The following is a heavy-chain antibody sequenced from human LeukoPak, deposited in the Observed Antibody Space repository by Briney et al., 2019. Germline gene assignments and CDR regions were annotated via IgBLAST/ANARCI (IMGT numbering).Heavy chain of an antibody. CDR1: GGSFSGYY. CDR3: ARGFRDIVVVVAATFTGFDY. V-gene: IGHV4-34*01. J-gene: IGHJ4*02. D-gene: IGHD2-15*01. Sequence: SETLSLTCAVYGGSFSGYYWSWIRQPPGKGLEWIGEINHSGSTNYNPSLKSRVTISVDTSKNQFSLKLISVTAADTAVYYCARGFRDIVVVVAATFTGFDYWGQGTLVTVSS. CDR2: INHSGST.